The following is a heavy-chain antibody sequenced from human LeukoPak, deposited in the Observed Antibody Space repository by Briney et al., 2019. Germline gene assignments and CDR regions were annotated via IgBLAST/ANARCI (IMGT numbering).Heavy chain of an antibody. CDR1: GGTFSGYY. CDR2: INHSGST. V-gene: IGHV4-34*01. Sequence: SETLSLTCAVYGGTFSGYYWSWIRQPPGKGLEWIGEINHSGSTNYNPSLKSRVLISVDTSKNQFSLKLSSVTAADTAVYYCARFSRAVTTFDYWGQGTLVTVSS. CDR3: ARFSRAVTTFDY. D-gene: IGHD4-17*01. J-gene: IGHJ4*02.